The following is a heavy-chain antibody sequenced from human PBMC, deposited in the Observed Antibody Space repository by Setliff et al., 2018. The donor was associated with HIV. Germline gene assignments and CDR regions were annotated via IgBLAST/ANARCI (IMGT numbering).Heavy chain of an antibody. V-gene: IGHV3-48*02. CDR3: VIVPGGIFDAFDV. D-gene: IGHD3-3*01. Sequence: GGYRRLSGGGSGLTCNGYDMNWVRQEPGKGLEWVSYISSSSSSIYYGNSVKGRFTISRDNAKNSLDLEMHSLTDEDTAVYYCVIVPGGIFDAFDVWGQSTLVPVS. CDR2: ISSSSSSI. J-gene: IGHJ3*01. CDR1: GLTCNGYD.